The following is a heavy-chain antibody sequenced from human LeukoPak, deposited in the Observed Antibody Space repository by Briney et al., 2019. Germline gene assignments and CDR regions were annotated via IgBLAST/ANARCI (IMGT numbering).Heavy chain of an antibody. V-gene: IGHV3-23*01. D-gene: IGHD3-10*01. J-gene: IGHJ4*02. Sequence: GGSLRLSCAASGFTFSSYAMSWVRQAPGKGLEWVSAISGSGGSTYYADSVKGRFTISRDNAKNSLYLQMNSLRAEDTAVYYCARSGIIRGVIPHFDYWGQGTLVTVSS. CDR2: ISGSGGST. CDR3: ARSGIIRGVIPHFDY. CDR1: GFTFSSYA.